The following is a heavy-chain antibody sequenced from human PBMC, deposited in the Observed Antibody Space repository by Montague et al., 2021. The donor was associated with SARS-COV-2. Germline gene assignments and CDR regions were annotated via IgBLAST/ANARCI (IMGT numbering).Heavy chain of an antibody. V-gene: IGHV3-53*01. CDR3: ARDAEGIAARRSDAFDI. D-gene: IGHD6-6*01. CDR2: IYRGGST. J-gene: IGHJ3*02. CDR1: GFTVSSTY. Sequence: SLRLSCTASGFTVSSTYMNWVRQAPGKGLEWVSVIYRGGSTYYADSVKGRFTISRDNSKNTLYLQMNSLRAEDTAVYYCARDAEGIAARRSDAFDIWGQGTMATVSS.